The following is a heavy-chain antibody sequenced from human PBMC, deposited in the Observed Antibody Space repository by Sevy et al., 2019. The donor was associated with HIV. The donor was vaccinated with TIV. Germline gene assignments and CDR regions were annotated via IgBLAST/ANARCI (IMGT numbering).Heavy chain of an antibody. J-gene: IGHJ6*02. CDR3: TRDRRYYDILTGSGSYYYYYGMDV. CDR2: IRSNAYGGTT. D-gene: IGHD3-9*01. CDR1: GFTFGDYA. Sequence: GGSLRLSCTASGFTFGDYAMSWFRQAPGKGLEWVGFIRSNAYGGTTEYAASVKGRFTISRDDSKSIAYLQMNSLKTEDTAVYYCTRDRRYYDILTGSGSYYYYYGMDVWGQGTTVTVSS. V-gene: IGHV3-49*03.